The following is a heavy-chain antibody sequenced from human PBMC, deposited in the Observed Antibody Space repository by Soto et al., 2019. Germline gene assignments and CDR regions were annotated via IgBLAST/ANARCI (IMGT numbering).Heavy chain of an antibody. Sequence: SETLSLTCTVSGGYNSRGDYSLSWIRQPPGTRLERLGYIYYSGGTSYNPSLKSRVTISVDTSKNQFSLKLSSVTAANTPVYYCARVSPRGYPLLSYFDYSGEGTLVAVSS. V-gene: IGHV4-30-4*01. CDR1: GGYNSRGDYS. J-gene: IGHJ4*02. CDR3: ARVSPRGYPLLSYFDY. CDR2: IYYSGGT. D-gene: IGHD2-2*01.